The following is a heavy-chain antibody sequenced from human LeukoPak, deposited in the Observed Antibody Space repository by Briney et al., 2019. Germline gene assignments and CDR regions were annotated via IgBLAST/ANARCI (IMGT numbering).Heavy chain of an antibody. Sequence: PSETLSLTCTVSGGSISDFYWGWIRQPPGKGLEWIAYIYDSGSTNYNPSLKSRVTISRDTSKNQFSLKLSSVTAADTAVYYCARHVERMGYFDYWGQGTLVTVSS. CDR3: ARHVERMGYFDY. CDR2: IYDSGST. CDR1: GGSISDFY. V-gene: IGHV4-59*08. J-gene: IGHJ4*02. D-gene: IGHD2-21*01.